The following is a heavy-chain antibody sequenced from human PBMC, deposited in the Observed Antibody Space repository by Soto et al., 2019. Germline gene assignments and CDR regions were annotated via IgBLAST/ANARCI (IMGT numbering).Heavy chain of an antibody. CDR2: ISSSSSYI. V-gene: IGHV3-21*01. Sequence: EVQLVESGGCLVKPGGSLRLSCAASGFTFSSYSMNWVRQAPGKGLEWVSSISSSSSYIYYADSVKGRFTISRDNAKNSLYLQMNSLRAEDTAVYYCARDVGMTTVTTRDWFDPWGQGTLVTVSS. J-gene: IGHJ5*02. CDR3: ARDVGMTTVTTRDWFDP. D-gene: IGHD4-17*01. CDR1: GFTFSSYS.